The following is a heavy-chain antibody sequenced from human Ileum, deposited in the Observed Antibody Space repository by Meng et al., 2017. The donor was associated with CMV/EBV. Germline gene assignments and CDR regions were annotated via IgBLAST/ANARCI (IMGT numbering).Heavy chain of an antibody. D-gene: IGHD6-6*01. J-gene: IGHJ4*02. Sequence: SCKASGYTFTDFYIHWVRQAPGQGLEWMGRMSPVSGDANYVQKFQGRVTMTRDTSISTAYMELRSLRSDDTAVYYCATVDVYESIGVWGQGTLVTVSS. CDR1: GYTFTDFY. CDR2: MSPVSGDA. CDR3: ATVDVYESIGV. V-gene: IGHV1-2*02.